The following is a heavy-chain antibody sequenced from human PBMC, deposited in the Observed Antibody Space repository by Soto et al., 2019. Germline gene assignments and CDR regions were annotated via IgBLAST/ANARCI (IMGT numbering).Heavy chain of an antibody. Sequence: QVQLVESGGGVVQPGRSLRLSCAASGFTFSSYGMHWVRQAPGKGLEWVAVISYDGSNKYYADSVKGRFTISRDNSKNTLYLQMNSLGAEDTAVYYCANPLESGPYYYYGMDVWGQGTTVTVSS. CDR3: ANPLESGPYYYYGMDV. CDR1: GFTFSSYG. J-gene: IGHJ6*02. V-gene: IGHV3-30*18. CDR2: ISYDGSNK.